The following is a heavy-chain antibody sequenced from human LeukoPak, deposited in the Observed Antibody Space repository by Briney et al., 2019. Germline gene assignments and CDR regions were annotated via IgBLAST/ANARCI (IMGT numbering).Heavy chain of an antibody. CDR1: GFTFSSYD. CDR3: ARSSSSIAAAGFDY. J-gene: IGHJ4*02. D-gene: IGHD6-13*01. Sequence: GGSLRLSCAASGFTFSSYDMHWVRQATGKGLEWVSAIGTAGDTYYPGSVKGRFTISRENAKNSLYLQMNSLRAGDTAVYYCARSSSSIAAAGFDYWGQGTLVTVSS. CDR2: IGTAGDT. V-gene: IGHV3-13*01.